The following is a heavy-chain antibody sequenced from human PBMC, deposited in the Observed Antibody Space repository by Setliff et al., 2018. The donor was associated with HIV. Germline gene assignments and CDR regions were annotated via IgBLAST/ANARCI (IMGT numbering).Heavy chain of an antibody. CDR1: GDSITSGGYF. CDR2: IYYSGST. J-gene: IGHJ4*02. V-gene: IGHV4-31*03. D-gene: IGHD3-10*01. CDR3: ARGGGYYKLDY. Sequence: PSETLSLTCTVSGDSITSGGYFWSWIRQHPGKGLEWIGHIYYSGSTYYNPSLKSRVTISVDTSKNQFSLKLSSVTAADTAVYYCARGGGYYKLDYWGRGTLVTVSS.